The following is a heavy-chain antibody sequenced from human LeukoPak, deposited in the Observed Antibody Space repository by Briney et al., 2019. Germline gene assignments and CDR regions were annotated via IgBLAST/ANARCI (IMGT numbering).Heavy chain of an antibody. D-gene: IGHD6-13*01. CDR3: ARGVGGGSWYPMGYYYYYGMDV. CDR2: IIPIFGTA. V-gene: IGHV1-69*13. Sequence: SVKVSCKASGGTFSSYAISWVRQAPGQGLEWMGGIIPIFGTANFAQKFQGRVTITADESTSTAYMELSSLRSEDTAVYYCARGVGGGSWYPMGYYYYYGMDVWGQGTTVTVSS. J-gene: IGHJ6*02. CDR1: GGTFSSYA.